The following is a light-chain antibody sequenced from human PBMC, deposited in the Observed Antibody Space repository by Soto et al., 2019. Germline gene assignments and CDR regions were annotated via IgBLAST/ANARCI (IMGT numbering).Light chain of an antibody. CDR1: QSVSSY. J-gene: IGKJ5*01. V-gene: IGKV3-11*01. CDR3: QQRSNWPLIT. Sequence: EIVLTQSPATLSLSPGERATLSCRASQSVSSYLAWYQQKPGQAPRLLIYDASNRATGIPARFSGSGSGTDFTLTISSLEPXXXAVYYCQQRSNWPLITFGQGTRLEIK. CDR2: DAS.